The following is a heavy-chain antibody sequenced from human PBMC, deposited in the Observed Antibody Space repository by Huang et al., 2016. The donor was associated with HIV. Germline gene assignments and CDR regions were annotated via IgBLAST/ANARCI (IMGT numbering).Heavy chain of an antibody. CDR1: GGSISTHY. Sequence: QVQLQESGPGLVKPSETLSLTCTVSGGSISTHYWSWIRQPPGKGLAWIGSIEYSGSTTYRPSRKSRVHILLDTSKNQFSLRVNSVTAADTAMYYCARDHHDFWRGYRRMYFFDHWGQGTLVTVSS. D-gene: IGHD3-3*01. J-gene: IGHJ4*02. V-gene: IGHV4-59*11. CDR3: ARDHHDFWRGYRRMYFFDH. CDR2: IEYSGST.